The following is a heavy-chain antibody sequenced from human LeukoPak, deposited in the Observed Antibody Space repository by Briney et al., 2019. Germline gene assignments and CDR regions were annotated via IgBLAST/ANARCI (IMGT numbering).Heavy chain of an antibody. CDR3: ARVNGSEYGDYADY. Sequence: SETLSLTCAVSGGSISSSYWWSWVRQPPGKGLEWIGEIYHSGSTNYNPSLKSRVTISVDKSKNQFSLKLSSVTAADTAVYYCARVNGSEYGDYADYWGQGTLVTVSS. CDR1: GGSISSSYW. CDR2: IYHSGST. J-gene: IGHJ4*02. V-gene: IGHV4-4*02. D-gene: IGHD4-17*01.